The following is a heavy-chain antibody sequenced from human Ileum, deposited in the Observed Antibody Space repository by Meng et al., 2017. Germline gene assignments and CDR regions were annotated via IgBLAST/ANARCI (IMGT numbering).Heavy chain of an antibody. Sequence: QWPVQVCGPGLLRASETLSLTCTCSGGSVSSGLYYWSWIRQPPGKGLEWIGYIYYSGSINYNPSLKSRVTISVDTSKNQFSLNLSSVTAADTAVYYCARDSGWFDRWGQGTLVTVSS. CDR2: IYYSGSI. CDR3: ARDSGWFDR. V-gene: IGHV4-61*01. J-gene: IGHJ5*02. CDR1: GGSVSSGLYY.